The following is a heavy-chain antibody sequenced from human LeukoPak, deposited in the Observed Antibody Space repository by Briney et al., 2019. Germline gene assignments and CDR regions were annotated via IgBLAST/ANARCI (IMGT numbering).Heavy chain of an antibody. D-gene: IGHD3-3*01. V-gene: IGHV3-30-3*01. J-gene: IGHJ6*02. CDR3: ARDYDFWSGYYIYYYYGMDV. Sequence: GSNKYYADSVKGRFTISRDNSKNTLYLQMNSLRAEDTAVYYCARDYDFWSGYYIYYYYGMDVWGQGTTVTVSS. CDR2: GSNK.